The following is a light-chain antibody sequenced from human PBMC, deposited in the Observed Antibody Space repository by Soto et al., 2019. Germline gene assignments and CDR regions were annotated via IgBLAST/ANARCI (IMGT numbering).Light chain of an antibody. CDR3: ATWDDSLSGDV. CDR1: SSNIGSNY. J-gene: IGLJ1*01. CDR2: GND. Sequence: QSVLTQPPSASGTPGQRVTISCSGSSSNIGSNYLYWYQQLPGAAPTLIMYGNDQRPSGVPDRFSGSRSGTSASLAIIGLRSEDEGDYYCATWDDSLSGDVFGTGTKVTVL. V-gene: IGLV1-47*01.